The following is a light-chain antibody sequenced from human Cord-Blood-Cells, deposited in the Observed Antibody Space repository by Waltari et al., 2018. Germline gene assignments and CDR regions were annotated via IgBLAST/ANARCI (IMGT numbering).Light chain of an antibody. Sequence: DIVMTQSPLSLPVTPGEPASISCRSSQSLLHSNGYNYLDWYLPKPGQSPQLLIYLGSNRASGVPDRFSGSRSGTDFTLKISRVEAEDVGVYYCMQALQTPYTFGQGTKLEIK. V-gene: IGKV2-28*01. CDR3: MQALQTPYT. CDR1: QSLLHSNGYNY. CDR2: LGS. J-gene: IGKJ2*01.